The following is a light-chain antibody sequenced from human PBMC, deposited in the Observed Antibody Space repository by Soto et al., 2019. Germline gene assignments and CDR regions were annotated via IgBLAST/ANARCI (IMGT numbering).Light chain of an antibody. CDR1: QGISSY. Sequence: AIRMTQSPSSLSASTGDRVTITCRASQGISSYLAWYQQKPGKAPKLLIYAASTLQSGVPSRFSGSGSGTDFTLTISCLQSEDFATYYCQQYYSHPRHTFGQGTKLEIK. CDR2: AAS. CDR3: QQYYSHPRHT. J-gene: IGKJ2*01. V-gene: IGKV1-8*01.